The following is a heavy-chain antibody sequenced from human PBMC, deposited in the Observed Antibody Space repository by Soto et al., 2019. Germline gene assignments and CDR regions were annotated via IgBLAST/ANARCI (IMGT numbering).Heavy chain of an antibody. V-gene: IGHV3-43D*04. J-gene: IGHJ4*02. CDR2: ISWDGSNR. D-gene: IGHD3-3*01. CDR3: AKDIRRGPTKNYDFWSGPDY. CDR1: GFTFDEYA. Sequence: PGGSLRLSCAASGFTFDEYAMHWVRQPPGKGLEWVSLISWDGSNRYYADSVQGRFTISRDNSKYSLYLEMNSLRPEDTALYYCAKDIRRGPTKNYDFWSGPDYWGQGTLVTASS.